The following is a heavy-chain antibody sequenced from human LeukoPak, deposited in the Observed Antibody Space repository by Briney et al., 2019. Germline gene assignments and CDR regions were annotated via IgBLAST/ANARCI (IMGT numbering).Heavy chain of an antibody. J-gene: IGHJ4*02. CDR3: ARINYCSSTSCPHGVDY. CDR1: GGSISGTPYY. V-gene: IGHV4-39*07. Sequence: SETLSLTCAISGGSISGTPYYRGWIRQPPGKGLEWIGSIYYSGSTYYNPSLKSRLTISVDTSKNQFSLKLSSVTAADTAVYYCARINYCSSTSCPHGVDYWGQGTLVTVSS. D-gene: IGHD2-2*01. CDR2: IYYSGST.